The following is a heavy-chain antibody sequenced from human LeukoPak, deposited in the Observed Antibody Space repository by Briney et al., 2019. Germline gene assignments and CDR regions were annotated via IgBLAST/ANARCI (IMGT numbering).Heavy chain of an antibody. D-gene: IGHD2-15*01. Sequence: GESLTLSCAASGFTFSNYAMNWVRQPPPPGLELVSIVSVFGDSTYSAESVKSPFTMSRDNSKDTMSMQMYSLRVDDTAIYYCAKRADGCSGVSCYYYYMDVWGKGTTVTVSS. CDR3: AKRADGCSGVSCYYYYMDV. CDR2: VSVFGDST. J-gene: IGHJ6*03. CDR1: GFTFSNYA. V-gene: IGHV3-23*01.